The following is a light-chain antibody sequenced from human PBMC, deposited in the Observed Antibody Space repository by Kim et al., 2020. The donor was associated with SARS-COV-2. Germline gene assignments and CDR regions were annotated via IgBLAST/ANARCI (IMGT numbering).Light chain of an antibody. Sequence: PGERATLSCSASQSVSSSYLAWYQQKPGPAPRLLIYGASSRATGIPDRFSGSGSGTDFTLTISRLEPEDFAVYYCQQYGSSPPFTFGPGTKVDIK. CDR2: GAS. CDR1: QSVSSSY. CDR3: QQYGSSPPFT. V-gene: IGKV3-20*01. J-gene: IGKJ3*01.